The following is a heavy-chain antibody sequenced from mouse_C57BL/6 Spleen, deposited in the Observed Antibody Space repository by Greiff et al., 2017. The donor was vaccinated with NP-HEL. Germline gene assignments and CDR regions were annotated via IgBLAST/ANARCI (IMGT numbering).Heavy chain of an antibody. V-gene: IGHV1-82*01. D-gene: IGHD1-1*01. CDR1: GYAFSSSW. CDR3: ARFITTVVARGIDY. J-gene: IGHJ2*01. CDR2: IYPGDGDT. Sequence: QVQLQQSGPELVKPGASVKISCKASGYAFSSSWMNWVKQRPGKGLEWIGRIYPGDGDTNYNGKFKGKATLTADKSSSTAYMQLSSLTSEDSAVYFCARFITTVVARGIDYWGQGTTLTVSS.